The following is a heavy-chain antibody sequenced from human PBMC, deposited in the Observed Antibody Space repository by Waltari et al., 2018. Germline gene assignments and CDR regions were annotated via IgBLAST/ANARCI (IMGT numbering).Heavy chain of an antibody. CDR3: ARTEYDSGWTLYYFDD. V-gene: IGHV4-39*01. J-gene: IGHJ4*02. CDR1: GAPISSSTY. Sequence: QLQLQELGPGLVKPSETLSLSCTVSGAPISSSTYWGWLRQPPGKGLEWIASIFYTGSTYYHPSLMSRVTMSVDTSKNRFSLKVTSVTAADTAVYYCARTEYDSGWTLYYFDDWGQGTLVAVSS. CDR2: IFYTGST. D-gene: IGHD6-19*01.